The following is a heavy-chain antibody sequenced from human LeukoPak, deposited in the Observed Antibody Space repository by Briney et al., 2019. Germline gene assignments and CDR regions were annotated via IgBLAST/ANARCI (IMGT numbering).Heavy chain of an antibody. CDR2: IIPIFGTA. CDR1: GGTFSSYA. Sequence: SVKVSCKASGGTFSSYAISWVRQAPGQGLEWMGGIIPIFGTADYAQKFQGRVTITTDESTSTPYMELSSLRSEDTAVYYCASTALPTYYYYYYYMDVWGKGTTVTVSS. D-gene: IGHD5-18*01. V-gene: IGHV1-69*05. J-gene: IGHJ6*03. CDR3: ASTALPTYYYYYYYMDV.